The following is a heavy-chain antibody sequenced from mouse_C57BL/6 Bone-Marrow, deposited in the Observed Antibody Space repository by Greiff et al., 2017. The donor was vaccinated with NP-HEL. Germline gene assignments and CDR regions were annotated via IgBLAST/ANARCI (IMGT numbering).Heavy chain of an antibody. V-gene: IGHV5-12*01. CDR2: ISNGGGST. CDR1: GFTFSDYY. J-gene: IGHJ2*01. D-gene: IGHD1-1*01. Sequence: EVNVVESGGGLVQPGGSLKLSCAASGFTFSDYYMYWVRQTPEKRLEWVAYISNGGGSTYYPDTVKGRFTISRDNAKNTLYLQMSRLKSEDTAMYYFGSSSSYYFDYWGQGTTLTVSS. CDR3: GSSSSYYFDY.